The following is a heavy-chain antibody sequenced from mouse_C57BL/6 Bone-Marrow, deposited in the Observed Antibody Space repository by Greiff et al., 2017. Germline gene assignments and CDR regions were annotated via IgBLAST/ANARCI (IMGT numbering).Heavy chain of an antibody. Sequence: VKLMESGPGLVAPSQSLSITCTVSGFSLTSYAISWVRQPPGKGLEWLGVLWTGGGTNYNSALNCRLSISKDNSKSKVFLKMNSRQTDDTARYYCARDWDCYYNYAMDYWGQGTSVTVSA. V-gene: IGHV2-9-1*01. D-gene: IGHD2-3*01. CDR2: LWTGGGT. J-gene: IGHJ4*01. CDR3: ARDWDCYYNYAMDY. CDR1: GFSLTSYA.